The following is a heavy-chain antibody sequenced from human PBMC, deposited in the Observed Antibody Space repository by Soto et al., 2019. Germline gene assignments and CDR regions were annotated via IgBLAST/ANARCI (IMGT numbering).Heavy chain of an antibody. V-gene: IGHV3-23*01. CDR3: AKNQGVELVPLATVDWFDP. D-gene: IGHD1-26*01. J-gene: IGHJ5*02. CDR1: GLIFENFG. Sequence: PGGSLSLSCAASGLIFENFGMSWVRQAPGKGLEWISSISGSGFKKYYADSVKGRFTIPRDNSKSTVYLELNNLSAEDTAVYHCAKNQGVELVPLATVDWFDPWGQGSVVTVSS. CDR2: ISGSGFKK.